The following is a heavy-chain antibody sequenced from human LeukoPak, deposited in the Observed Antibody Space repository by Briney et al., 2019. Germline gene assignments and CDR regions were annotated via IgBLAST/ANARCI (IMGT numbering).Heavy chain of an antibody. CDR1: GFTFSNYA. Sequence: GGSLRLSCAASGFTFSNYAMSWVRQAPGKGLEWVSAISGSGGSTYYADSVKGRFTISRDNSKNTLYLQMNSLRAEDTAVYYCARNYYHDSSSYSPFDHWGQGTLVTVSS. D-gene: IGHD3-22*01. J-gene: IGHJ4*02. CDR2: ISGSGGST. V-gene: IGHV3-23*01. CDR3: ARNYYHDSSSYSPFDH.